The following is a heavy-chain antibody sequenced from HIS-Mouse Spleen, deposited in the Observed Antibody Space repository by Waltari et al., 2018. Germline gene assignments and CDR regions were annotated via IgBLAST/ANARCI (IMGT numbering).Heavy chain of an antibody. CDR1: GYTFTSYG. D-gene: IGHD5-12*01. J-gene: IGHJ4*02. CDR3: ASDSGYQWLPPDVDY. Sequence: QVQLVQSGAEVKKPGASVKVSCKASGYTFTSYGISWVRQAAGQGLEWMGWISAYNGNTNYAQKPPGRVPMPPATSTSTAYMELRRLRSDDTAVYYCASDSGYQWLPPDVDYWGQGTLVTVSS. CDR2: ISAYNGNT. V-gene: IGHV1-18*01.